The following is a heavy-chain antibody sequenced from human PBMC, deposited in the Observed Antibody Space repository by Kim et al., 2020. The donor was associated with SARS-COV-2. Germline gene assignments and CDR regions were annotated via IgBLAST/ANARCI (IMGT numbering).Heavy chain of an antibody. V-gene: IGHV3-11*04. Sequence: GGSLRLSCAASGFTFSDYYMSWIRQAPGKGLEWVSYISSSGSTIYYADSVKGRFTISRDNAKNSLYLQMNSLRAEDTAVYYCARDTADCSSTSCYVSYYYYGMDVWGQGTTVTVSS. CDR3: ARDTADCSSTSCYVSYYYYGMDV. CDR2: ISSSGSTI. J-gene: IGHJ6*02. CDR1: GFTFSDYY. D-gene: IGHD2-2*01.